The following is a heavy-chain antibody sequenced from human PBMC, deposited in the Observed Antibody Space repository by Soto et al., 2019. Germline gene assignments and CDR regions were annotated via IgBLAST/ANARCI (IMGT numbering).Heavy chain of an antibody. V-gene: IGHV3-23*01. Sequence: EVHLLESAGGLVQPGGSLRISCAASGFIFSDYAMSWVRQAPGKGLEWVSAISGNAHATYYAASVKGRFTISRDNSKNTLYLQMDSPRVEDTARYYCVKDAPQPFSDWGRGTLVTVSS. CDR1: GFIFSDYA. J-gene: IGHJ4*02. CDR3: VKDAPQPFSD. D-gene: IGHD3-3*02. CDR2: ISGNAHAT.